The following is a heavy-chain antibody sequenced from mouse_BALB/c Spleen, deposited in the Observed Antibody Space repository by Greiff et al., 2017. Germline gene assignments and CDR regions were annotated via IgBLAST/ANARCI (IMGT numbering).Heavy chain of an antibody. CDR2: INPYNGAT. CDR3: ASYGNYWYFDV. Sequence: VHVKQSGPELVKPGASVKISCKASGYSFTGYYMHWVKQSHVKSLEWIGRINPYNGATSYNQNFKDKASLTVDKSSSTAYMELHSLTSEDSAFYYCASYGNYWYFDVWGAGTTVTVSS. J-gene: IGHJ1*01. D-gene: IGHD2-1*01. CDR1: GYSFTGYY. V-gene: IGHV1-31*01.